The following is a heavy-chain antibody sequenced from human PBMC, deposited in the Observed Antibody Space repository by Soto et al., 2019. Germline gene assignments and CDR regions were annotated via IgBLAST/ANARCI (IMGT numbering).Heavy chain of an antibody. CDR3: ARAGYCSSTSCYFDLTPYCTNGVCYYYYYGMDV. D-gene: IGHD2-2*03. Sequence: QVQLVQSGAEVKKPGSSVKVSCKASGGTFSSYAISWVRQAPGQGLEWMGGIIPIFGTANYAQKFQGRVTITADESTSTAYMELSSLRSEDTAVYYCARAGYCSSTSCYFDLTPYCTNGVCYYYYYGMDVWGQGTTVTVSS. CDR1: GGTFSSYA. J-gene: IGHJ6*02. CDR2: IIPIFGTA. V-gene: IGHV1-69*01.